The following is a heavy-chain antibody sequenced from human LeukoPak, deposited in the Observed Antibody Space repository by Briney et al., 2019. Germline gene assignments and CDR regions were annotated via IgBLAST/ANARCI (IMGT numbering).Heavy chain of an antibody. J-gene: IGHJ4*02. V-gene: IGHV1-2*02. CDR3: ARDFDYYGSGSPGY. CDR1: GYTFTGYY. D-gene: IGHD3-10*01. Sequence: ASVKVSCKASGYTFTGYYLHWVRQAPGQGLEWMGWINPDSGGTNYAQKFQGRVTMTRDTSISTAYMELSRLRSDDTAVYYCARDFDYYGSGSPGYWGQGTLVTVSS. CDR2: INPDSGGT.